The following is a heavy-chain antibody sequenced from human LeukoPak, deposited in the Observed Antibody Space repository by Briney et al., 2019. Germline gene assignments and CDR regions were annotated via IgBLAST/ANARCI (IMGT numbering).Heavy chain of an antibody. V-gene: IGHV4-4*07. CDR1: GGSISSYY. CDR2: IYSSGSA. D-gene: IGHD3-22*01. CDR3: ARNYYDTNGYYSGFDY. Sequence: SETLSLTCIVSGGSISSYYWSWIRQPAGKGLEWIGRIYSSGSANYNLSLKSQVSMSVDTSKNQFSLRLSSVTAADTAMYYCARNYYDTNGYYSGFDYWGQGTLVTVSS. J-gene: IGHJ4*02.